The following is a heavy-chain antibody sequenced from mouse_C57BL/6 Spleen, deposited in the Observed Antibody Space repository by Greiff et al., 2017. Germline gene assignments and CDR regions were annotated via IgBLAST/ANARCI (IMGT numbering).Heavy chain of an antibody. J-gene: IGHJ1*03. CDR1: GYAFSSSW. D-gene: IGHD2-3*01. Sequence: QVQLQQSGPELVKPGASVKISCKASGYAFSSSWMNWVKQRPGKGLEWIGRIYPGDGDTNYNGKFKGKATLTADKSSSTAYMQLSSLTSEDYAVYFCAIYDGSLDVDVWGTGTTVTVSS. V-gene: IGHV1-82*01. CDR3: AIYDGSLDVDV. CDR2: IYPGDGDT.